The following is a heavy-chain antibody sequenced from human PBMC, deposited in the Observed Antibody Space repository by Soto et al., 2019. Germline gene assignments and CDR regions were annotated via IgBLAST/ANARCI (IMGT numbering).Heavy chain of an antibody. J-gene: IGHJ4*02. Sequence: GGSLRLSCAASGFTFSSYAMSWVRQAPGKGLEWVSAIGGRGVSTYYADPVKGRFTISRDNSKNTLYLQMNSPRVEDTAVYYCAKRGDDFWSGYYYYFDCWGLGTLVTVSS. CDR3: AKRGDDFWSGYYYYFDC. CDR2: IGGRGVST. V-gene: IGHV3-23*01. D-gene: IGHD3-3*01. CDR1: GFTFSSYA.